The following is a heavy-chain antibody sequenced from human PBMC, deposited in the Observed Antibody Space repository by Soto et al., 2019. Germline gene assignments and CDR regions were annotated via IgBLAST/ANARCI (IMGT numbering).Heavy chain of an antibody. Sequence: QVQLVQSGAEVKKPGSSVKVSCKASGGTFSSYAISWVRQAPGQGLEWMGGIIPIFGTANYAQKFQGRVTITADESTSTAYMELSSLRSEDTAVYYCARSLVGYCSSTSCQNYYYYGMDVWGQGTTVTVSS. CDR2: IIPIFGTA. D-gene: IGHD2-2*01. CDR3: ARSLVGYCSSTSCQNYYYYGMDV. CDR1: GGTFSSYA. J-gene: IGHJ6*02. V-gene: IGHV1-69*01.